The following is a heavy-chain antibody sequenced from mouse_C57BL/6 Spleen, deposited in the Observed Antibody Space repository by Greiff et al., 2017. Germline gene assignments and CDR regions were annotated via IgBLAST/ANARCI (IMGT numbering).Heavy chain of an antibody. CDR3: ARQGNCDEYYMDK. CDR2: ISSGGSYT. CDR1: GFTFSSYG. Sequence: EVKLVESGGDLVKPGGSLKLSCAASGFTFSSYGMSWVRQTPDKRLEWVATISSGGSYTYYPDSVKGRFTISRDSAKNTLYLQVSSLKSEDTAMYYCARQGNCDEYYMDKWGQGTTLTVSS. J-gene: IGHJ2*01. D-gene: IGHD4-1*01. V-gene: IGHV5-6*01.